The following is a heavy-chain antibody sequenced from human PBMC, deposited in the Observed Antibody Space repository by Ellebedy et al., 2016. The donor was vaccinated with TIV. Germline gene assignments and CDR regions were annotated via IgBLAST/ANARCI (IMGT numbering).Heavy chain of an antibody. Sequence: MPGGSLRLSCTVSGGSISSYYWSWIRQPPGKGLEWIGYIYYSGSTNYNPSLKSRVTISVDTSKNQFPLKLSSVTAADTAVYYCARGEVTLYYYGMDVWGQGTTVTVSS. CDR2: IYYSGST. V-gene: IGHV4-59*01. CDR3: ARGEVTLYYYGMDV. CDR1: GGSISSYY. J-gene: IGHJ6*02.